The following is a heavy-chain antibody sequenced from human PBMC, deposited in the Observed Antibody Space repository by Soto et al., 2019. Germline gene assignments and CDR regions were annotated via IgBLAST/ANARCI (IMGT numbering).Heavy chain of an antibody. J-gene: IGHJ4*02. V-gene: IGHV3-23*01. Sequence: VQLLESGGGLVQPGGSLRLSCAASEFAFSNYAMSWVRQAPGKGLEWVLGISGSGGRTFYADSVKGRFTISRDNSKNMLFLQMNSVRAEDTAVYYCARHQDSSSWYIYPIDFWGQGTLVTVSS. CDR3: ARHQDSSSWYIYPIDF. CDR1: EFAFSNYA. CDR2: ISGSGGRT. D-gene: IGHD6-13*01.